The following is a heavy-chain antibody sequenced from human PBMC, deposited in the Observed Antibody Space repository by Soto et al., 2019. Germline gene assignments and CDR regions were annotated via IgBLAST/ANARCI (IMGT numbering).Heavy chain of an antibody. CDR3: ARCSGWYGQCYFDC. J-gene: IGHJ4*02. D-gene: IGHD6-13*01. CDR1: GFIVSSRY. Sequence: DVQLVETGGGLIQPGGSLRLSCAASGFIVSSRYMSWVRQAPGKGLEWVSGIYSDGRTYYADSVKGRFTISRDNSKNTLYLQMTSLSAEDTAVYYCARCSGWYGQCYFDCWGQGTLVTVSS. V-gene: IGHV3-53*02. CDR2: IYSDGRT.